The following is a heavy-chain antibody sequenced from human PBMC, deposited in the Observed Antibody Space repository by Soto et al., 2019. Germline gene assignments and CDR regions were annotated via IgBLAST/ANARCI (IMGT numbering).Heavy chain of an antibody. CDR2: INWNDDP. D-gene: IGHD5-18*01. CDR3: AHSHQLGGFDV. Sequence: QITLKEAGPTLVKPTQTLTLTCTFSGFSLNTRALGVGWLRQPPGKALEWLALINWNDDPRYSPSLKDRLTITKDTSTNHVDLTMTNVDPVDTATYFCAHSHQLGGFDVWGQGTTVNVSS. CDR1: GFSLNTRALG. J-gene: IGHJ3*01. V-gene: IGHV2-5*01.